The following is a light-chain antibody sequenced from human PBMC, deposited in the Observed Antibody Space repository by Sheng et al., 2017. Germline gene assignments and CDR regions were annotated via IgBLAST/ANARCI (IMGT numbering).Light chain of an antibody. J-gene: IGLJ1*01. V-gene: IGLV1-47*02. CDR1: NSNIGNDN. CDR2: NDN. Sequence: QAVLTQPPSASGTPGQRVTISCSGSNSNIGNDNVYWYQQLPGTAPKLLIYNDNQRPSGVPDRFPGSKSGTSASLAISGLRSEDEADYYCAGWDAGLSGYVFGAGTKVTVL. CDR3: AGWDAGLSGYV.